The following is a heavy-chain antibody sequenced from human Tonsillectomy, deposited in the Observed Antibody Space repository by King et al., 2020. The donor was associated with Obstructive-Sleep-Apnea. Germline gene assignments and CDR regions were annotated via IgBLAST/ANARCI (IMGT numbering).Heavy chain of an antibody. Sequence: QLQESGPGLVKPSETLSLTCTVSGGSISSSSYYWGWIRQPPGKGLEWIGSIYYSGSTYYNPSLKSRVTISVDTSKNQFSLKLSSVTAADTAVYYCAGDHPADIAAAGTGSYYLGQGTLVTVSS. D-gene: IGHD6-13*01. CDR3: AGDHPADIAAAGTGSYY. V-gene: IGHV4-39*07. CDR2: IYYSGST. CDR1: GGSISSSSYY. J-gene: IGHJ4*02.